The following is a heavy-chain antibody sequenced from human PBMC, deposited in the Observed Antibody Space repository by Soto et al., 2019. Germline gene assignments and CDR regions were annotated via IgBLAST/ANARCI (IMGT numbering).Heavy chain of an antibody. CDR3: ASVYYGSGSSVFDY. CDR1: GFTFSSYE. D-gene: IGHD3-10*01. J-gene: IGHJ4*02. CDR2: ISSSGSTI. V-gene: IGHV3-48*03. Sequence: PGGSLRLSCAASGFTFSSYEMNWVRQAPRKGLEWVSYISSSGSTIYYADSVKGRFTISRDNAKNSLYLQMNSLRAEDTAVYYCASVYYGSGSSVFDYWGQGTLVTVSS.